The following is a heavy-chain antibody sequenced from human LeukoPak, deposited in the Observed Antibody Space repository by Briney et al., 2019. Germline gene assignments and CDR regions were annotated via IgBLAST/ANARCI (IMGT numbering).Heavy chain of an antibody. CDR1: GFTFSDYY. CDR3: ARGHGGNGFDY. J-gene: IGHJ4*02. V-gene: IGHV3-11*03. D-gene: IGHD4-23*01. CDR2: ISSSSSYT. Sequence: GGSLRLSCAASGFTFSDYYMSWIRQAPGQGLEWVSYISSSSSYTNYADSVKGRFTISRDNAKNSLYLQMNSLRAEDTAVYYCARGHGGNGFDYWGQGTLVTVSS.